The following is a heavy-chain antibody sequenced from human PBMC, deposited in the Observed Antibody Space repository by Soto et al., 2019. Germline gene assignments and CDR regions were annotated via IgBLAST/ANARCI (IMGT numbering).Heavy chain of an antibody. V-gene: IGHV3-33*01. CDR2: ISHDGNYK. Sequence: QVQLVESGGGVVQPGRSLRLSCAASGFSLNNYGMHWVRQAPGKGLEWVAVISHDGNYKDYADSVKGRFTISRDSSKNALYMQMDSLRAEDTAVYYCARDRNFVFDYCGQGTLVTVSS. CDR1: GFSLNNYG. J-gene: IGHJ4*02. D-gene: IGHD2-21*01. CDR3: ARDRNFVFDY.